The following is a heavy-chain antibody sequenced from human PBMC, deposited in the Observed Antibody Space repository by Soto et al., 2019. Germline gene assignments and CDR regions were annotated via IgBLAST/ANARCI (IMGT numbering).Heavy chain of an antibody. Sequence: EGSLRLSCAASEFTFTSFGMHWVRQAPGKGLEWVAVIWYDERNKYYADSVKGRFTVSRDTSKSTLYLQMNSLRVEDTAVYYCARARYDIYAMDVWGQGTTVTVSS. CDR3: ARARYDIYAMDV. J-gene: IGHJ6*02. D-gene: IGHD3-3*01. CDR2: IWYDERNK. CDR1: EFTFTSFG. V-gene: IGHV3-33*01.